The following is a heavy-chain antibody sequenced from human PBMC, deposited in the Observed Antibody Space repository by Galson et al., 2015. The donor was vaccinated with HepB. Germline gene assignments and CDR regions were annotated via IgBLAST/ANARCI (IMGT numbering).Heavy chain of an antibody. CDR2: ISSSSSYI. CDR3: ARGSYGDYEHDY. J-gene: IGHJ4*02. D-gene: IGHD4-17*01. Sequence: SLRLSCAASGFTFSSYSMNWVRQAPGKGLEWVSSISSSSSYIYYADSVKGRFTISRDNAKNSLYLQMNSLRAEDTAVYYCARGSYGDYEHDYWGQGTLVTVSS. CDR1: GFTFSSYS. V-gene: IGHV3-21*01.